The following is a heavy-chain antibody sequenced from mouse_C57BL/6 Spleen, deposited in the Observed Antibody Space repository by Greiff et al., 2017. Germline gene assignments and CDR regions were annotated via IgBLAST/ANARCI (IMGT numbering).Heavy chain of an antibody. CDR3: ARQGLRPYYYAMDY. Sequence: VMLVESGPGLVAPSQSLSITCTVSGFSLTSYGVSWVRLPPGKGLEWLGVIWGDGSTHYHSALISRLSISKDNAKSQVFLKLNSLQTYDTATYYCARQGLRPYYYAMDYWGQGTSVTVAS. D-gene: IGHD2-4*01. CDR1: GFSLTSYG. J-gene: IGHJ4*01. V-gene: IGHV2-3*01. CDR2: IWGDGST.